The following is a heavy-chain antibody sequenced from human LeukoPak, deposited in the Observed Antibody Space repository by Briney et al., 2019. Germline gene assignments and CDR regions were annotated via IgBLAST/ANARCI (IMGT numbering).Heavy chain of an antibody. CDR1: GYTFTSYG. D-gene: IGHD3-22*01. Sequence: ASVTVSCKASGYTFTSYGISWVRQAPGQGLEWMGWISAYNGNTNYAQKLQGRVTMTTDTSTSTAYMELRSLRSDDTAVYYCARDTYYYDSSGYYYGYWGQGTLVTVSS. J-gene: IGHJ4*02. V-gene: IGHV1-18*01. CDR2: ISAYNGNT. CDR3: ARDTYYYDSSGYYYGY.